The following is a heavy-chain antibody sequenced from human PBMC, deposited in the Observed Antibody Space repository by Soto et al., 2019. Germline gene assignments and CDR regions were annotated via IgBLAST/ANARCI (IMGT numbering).Heavy chain of an antibody. D-gene: IGHD6-13*01. Sequence: DTLSLTCTVSGGSISSYFYIWVRQPPGKGLEWIGSVYYTGTTDYNPSLKSRVTISVDTSKTQFSLNLRSVTAADTAVYYCARDLAAVPRAFDYWGRGTLVTVSS. V-gene: IGHV4-59*01. CDR3: ARDLAAVPRAFDY. CDR2: VYYTGTT. CDR1: GGSISSYF. J-gene: IGHJ4*02.